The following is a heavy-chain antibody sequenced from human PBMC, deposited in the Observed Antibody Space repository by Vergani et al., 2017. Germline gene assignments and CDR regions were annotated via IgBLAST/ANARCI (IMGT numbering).Heavy chain of an antibody. J-gene: IGHJ6*02. CDR1: GFTFSSYA. Sequence: EVQLLESGGGLVQPGGSLRLSCAASGFTFSSYAMSWVRQAPGKGLEWVSAISGSGGSTYYADSVKGRFTISRDNSKNTLYLQMNSLRAEDTAVYYCAKPPRSYESPGYSSSWPLMDVWGQGTTVTVSS. D-gene: IGHD6-13*01. CDR3: AKPPRSYESPGYSSSWPLMDV. CDR2: ISGSGGST. V-gene: IGHV3-23*01.